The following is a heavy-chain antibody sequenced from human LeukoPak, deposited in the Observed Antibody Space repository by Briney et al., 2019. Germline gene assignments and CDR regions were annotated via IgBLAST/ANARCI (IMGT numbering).Heavy chain of an antibody. CDR2: ISSSGSTI. D-gene: IGHD5-18*01. CDR3: ARVAGTSGYSYGFPYFDY. J-gene: IGHJ4*02. CDR1: GFTFSSYE. V-gene: IGHV3-48*03. Sequence: PGGPLRLSCAASGFTFSSYEMNWVRQAPGKGLEWVSYISSSGSTIYYADSVKGRFTISRDNAKNSLYLQMNSLRAEDTAVYYCARVAGTSGYSYGFPYFDYWGQGTLVTVSS.